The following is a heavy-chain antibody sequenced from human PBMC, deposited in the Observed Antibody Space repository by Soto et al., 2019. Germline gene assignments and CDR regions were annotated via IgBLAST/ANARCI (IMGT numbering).Heavy chain of an antibody. CDR1: GFTFSSYG. D-gene: IGHD6-13*01. V-gene: IGHV3-33*01. CDR2: IWYDGSNK. Sequence: QVQLVKSGGGVVQHGRSLRLSCAAAGFTFSSYGMLWVRQAPGKGLEWVAVIWYDGSNKYYADSVKGRFTISRDNSKNTLYLQMNSLRAEDTAVYYCARDSVVAAASYYGMDVWGQGTTVTVSS. J-gene: IGHJ6*02. CDR3: ARDSVVAAASYYGMDV.